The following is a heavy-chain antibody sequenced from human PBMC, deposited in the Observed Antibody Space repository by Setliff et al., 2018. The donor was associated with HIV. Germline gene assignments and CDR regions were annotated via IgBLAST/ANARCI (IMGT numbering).Heavy chain of an antibody. D-gene: IGHD1-26*01. Sequence: PGESLKISCAASGFTFSRYAMTWVRQAPGKGLEWVAYISAGSSLIYYVESVKGRFTISRDNAKNSLYLQMNSLEIEDTAVYYCTTRLSGSYIPNWFDPWGQGTLVTVSS. V-gene: IGHV3-48*01. CDR2: ISAGSSLI. J-gene: IGHJ5*02. CDR3: TTRLSGSYIPNWFDP. CDR1: GFTFSRYA.